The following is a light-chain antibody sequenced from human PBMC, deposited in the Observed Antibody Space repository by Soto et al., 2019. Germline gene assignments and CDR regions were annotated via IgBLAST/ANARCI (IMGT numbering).Light chain of an antibody. CDR3: QQYCHTPPWR. Sequence: EIVLTQSPSTLSSSPGERATLSCRASQSVSDNYIAWYQQKPGQAPRLLIYGASSRATGLPDRFSGSGSGTDFTLPISRLEPEDFAVYYCQQYCHTPPWRFGQGTKVDIK. V-gene: IGKV3-20*01. J-gene: IGKJ1*01. CDR1: QSVSDNY. CDR2: GAS.